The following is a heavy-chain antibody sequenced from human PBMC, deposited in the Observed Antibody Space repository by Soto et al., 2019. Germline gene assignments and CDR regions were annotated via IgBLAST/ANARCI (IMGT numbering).Heavy chain of an antibody. J-gene: IGHJ5*02. CDR3: ATRRVLWFGELFSNWFDP. V-gene: IGHV4-34*01. Sequence: SXTLSLTCAVYGGSFSGYYWSWIRQPPVNGLQWIGEINHSGSTNYNPSLKSRVTISVDTSKNQFSLKLSSVTAADTAVYYCATRRVLWFGELFSNWFDPWGQGTLVTVSS. CDR1: GGSFSGYY. D-gene: IGHD3-10*01. CDR2: INHSGST.